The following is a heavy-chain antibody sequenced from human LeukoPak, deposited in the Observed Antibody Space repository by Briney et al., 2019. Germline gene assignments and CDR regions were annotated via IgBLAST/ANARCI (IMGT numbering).Heavy chain of an antibody. Sequence: PSETLSLTCTVSGGSISSSSYYWGWIRQPPGKGLEWIGSIYYSGSTYYNPSLKSRVTISVDTSKNQFSLKLSSVTAADTAVYYCARELIGARPGHFDYWGQGTLVTVSS. D-gene: IGHD6-6*01. CDR2: IYYSGST. J-gene: IGHJ4*02. CDR3: ARELIGARPGHFDY. V-gene: IGHV4-39*07. CDR1: GGSISSSSYY.